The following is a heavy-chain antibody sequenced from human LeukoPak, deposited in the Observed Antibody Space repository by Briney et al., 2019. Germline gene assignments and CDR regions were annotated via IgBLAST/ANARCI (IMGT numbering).Heavy chain of an antibody. J-gene: IGHJ4*02. CDR3: ARDPGPDEGNY. V-gene: IGHV4-59*12. CDR2: IYHSGST. Sequence: KTSETLSLTCTVSGGSISSYYWSWIRQPPGKGLEWIGYIYHSGSTYYNPSLKSRVTISVDRSKNQFSLKLSSVTAADTAVYYCARDPGPDEGNYWGQGTLVTVSS. D-gene: IGHD1-14*01. CDR1: GGSISSYY.